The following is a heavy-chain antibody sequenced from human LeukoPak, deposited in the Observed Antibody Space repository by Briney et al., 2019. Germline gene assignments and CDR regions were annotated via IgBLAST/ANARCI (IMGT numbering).Heavy chain of an antibody. CDR3: ARNSGYDFPFDY. CDR2: IYTSGST. J-gene: IGHJ4*02. CDR1: GGSISSYY. Sequence: SETLSLTCTVSGGSISSYYWGWIRQPPRKGLEGIGYIYTSGSTNYNPSLKSRVTISVDTSKNQFSLKLSSVTAADTAVYYCARNSGYDFPFDYWGQGTLVTVSS. V-gene: IGHV4-4*09. D-gene: IGHD5-12*01.